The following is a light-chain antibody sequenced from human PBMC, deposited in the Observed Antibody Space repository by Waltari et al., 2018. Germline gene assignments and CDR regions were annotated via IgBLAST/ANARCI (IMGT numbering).Light chain of an antibody. CDR1: QCGLSSANNTYY. CDR2: WAS. CDR3: QQCYTYPYT. V-gene: IGKV4-1*01. Sequence: DIVMTQSPDSLAVSLGESATIHCKSSQCGLSSANNTYYLGWYQQKPGQPPKLLIFWASTRESGVPDRFSGSGSGTDVTLNISSLQTEDESVYDCQQCYTYPYTFGQGTNLEIK. J-gene: IGKJ2*01.